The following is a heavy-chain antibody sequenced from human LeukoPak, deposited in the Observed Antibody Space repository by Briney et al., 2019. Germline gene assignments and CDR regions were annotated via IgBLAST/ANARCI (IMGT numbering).Heavy chain of an antibody. D-gene: IGHD6-19*01. CDR1: GFTFSSYG. J-gene: IGHJ4*02. CDR3: ARTREQWQVLDY. Sequence: GGSLRLSCAASGFTFSSYGMHWVRQAPGKGLEWVAVISHEGSYQNYADSVKGRFTISRDNSKNRVFLQMNSLNAEDTGVYYCARTREQWQVLDYWGQGTLVTVSS. CDR2: ISHEGSYQ. V-gene: IGHV3-30*03.